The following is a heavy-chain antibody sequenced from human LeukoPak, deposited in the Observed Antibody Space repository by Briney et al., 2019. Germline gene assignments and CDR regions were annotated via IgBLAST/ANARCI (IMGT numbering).Heavy chain of an antibody. CDR3: ARYIWGSYPTFEDY. Sequence: SETLSLTCTVSGGSISSYYWSWIWQPPGKGLEWIGYISYSGSTNYNPSLKSRVSVDTSKNQFSLKLSSVTAADTAVYYCARYIWGSYPTFEDYWGQGTLVTVSS. D-gene: IGHD3-16*02. J-gene: IGHJ4*02. CDR2: ISYSGST. V-gene: IGHV4-59*01. CDR1: GGSISSYY.